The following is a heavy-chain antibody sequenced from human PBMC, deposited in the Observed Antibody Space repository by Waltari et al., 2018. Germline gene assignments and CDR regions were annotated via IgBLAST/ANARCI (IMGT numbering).Heavy chain of an antibody. V-gene: IGHV4-39*01. J-gene: IGHJ3*02. CDR3: ARQYRVYSDAFDI. D-gene: IGHD2-21*01. CDR2: IYYSGST. Sequence: QLQLQESGPGLVKPSETLSLTCTVSGGSISSSSYYWGWIRQPPGKGLEWIGSIYYSGSTYYNPSLKSRVTISVDTSKNQFSLKLSSVTAADTAVYYCARQYRVYSDAFDIWGQGTMVTVSS. CDR1: GGSISSSSYY.